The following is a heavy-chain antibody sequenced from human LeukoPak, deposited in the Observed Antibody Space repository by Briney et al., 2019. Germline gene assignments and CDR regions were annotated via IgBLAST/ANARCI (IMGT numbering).Heavy chain of an antibody. J-gene: IGHJ4*02. Sequence: GGSLRLSCAASGFSVSTDHMSWVRQAPGKGLEWVSVIYNDGNRYYADTVKGRFTISRDNSKNTVDLLVNSLRAEDTAVYYCARVWELSYDYWGQGTLVTVSS. CDR2: IYNDGNR. D-gene: IGHD2/OR15-2a*01. CDR1: GFSVSTDH. V-gene: IGHV3-53*01. CDR3: ARVWELSYDY.